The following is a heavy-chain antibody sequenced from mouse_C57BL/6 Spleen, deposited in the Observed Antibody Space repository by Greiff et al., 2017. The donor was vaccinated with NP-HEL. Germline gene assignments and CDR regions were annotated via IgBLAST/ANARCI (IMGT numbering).Heavy chain of an antibody. J-gene: IGHJ2*01. D-gene: IGHD1-1*01. CDR1: GFTFSSYA. CDR2: ISDGGSYT. CDR3: ARDGATVASYYFDY. V-gene: IGHV5-4*01. Sequence: DVKLVESGGGLVKPGGSLKLSCAASGFTFSSYAMSWVRQTPEKRLEWVATISDGGSYTYYPDNVKGRFTISRDNAKNNLYLQMSHLKSEDTAMYYCARDGATVASYYFDYWGQGTTLTVSS.